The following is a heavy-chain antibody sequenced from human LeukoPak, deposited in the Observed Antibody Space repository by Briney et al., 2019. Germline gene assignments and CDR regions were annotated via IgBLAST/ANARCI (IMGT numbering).Heavy chain of an antibody. Sequence: SETLSLTCAVYGGSFSGYYWSWIRQPPGKGLEWSGEINHSGSTNYNPSLKSRVTISVDTSKNQFSLKLSSVAAADTAVYYCASTSRSSLYYYYMDVWGKGTTVTVSS. V-gene: IGHV4-34*01. D-gene: IGHD1-1*01. CDR2: INHSGST. J-gene: IGHJ6*03. CDR1: GGSFSGYY. CDR3: ASTSRSSLYYYYMDV.